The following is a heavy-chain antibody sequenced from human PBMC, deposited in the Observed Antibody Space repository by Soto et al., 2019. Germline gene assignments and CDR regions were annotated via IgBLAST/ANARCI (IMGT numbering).Heavy chain of an antibody. CDR3: AQRDSTGTTTYFDS. CDR2: IYWDGES. J-gene: IGHJ4*02. CDR1: GFSFTTTRMG. Sequence: QITLKEAGPTLVKPTETLTLTCTFSGFSFTTTRMGVGWTRQPPGKALEWLAIIYWDGESRYNPLLRRRLTLTEDTSKNQVVLAMPNMDPKDTATYYCAQRDSTGTTTYFDSWGQGIPVTVAS. D-gene: IGHD1-1*01. V-gene: IGHV2-5*02.